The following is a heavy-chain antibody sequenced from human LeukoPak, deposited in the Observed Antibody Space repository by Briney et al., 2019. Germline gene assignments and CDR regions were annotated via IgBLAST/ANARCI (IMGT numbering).Heavy chain of an antibody. D-gene: IGHD6-6*01. J-gene: IGHJ4*02. CDR1: GGTFSSYA. CDR2: IIPIFGTA. CDR3: ATTRYSSSSAPEYYFDY. V-gene: IGHV1-69*05. Sequence: ASVKVSCKASGGTFSSYAISWVRQAPGQGLEWMGGIIPIFGTANYAQKFQGRVTITTDESTSTAYMELSSLRSEDTAVYYCATTRYSSSSAPEYYFDYWGQGTLVTVSS.